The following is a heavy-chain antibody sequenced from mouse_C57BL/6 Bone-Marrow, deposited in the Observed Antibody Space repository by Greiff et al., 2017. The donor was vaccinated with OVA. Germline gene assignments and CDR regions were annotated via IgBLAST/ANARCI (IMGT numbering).Heavy chain of an antibody. CDR1: GYTFTSYG. J-gene: IGHJ3*01. CDR3: DYYGNLAWFAY. D-gene: IGHD2-1*01. Sequence: QVQLQQSGAELARPGASVKLSCKASGYTFTSYGISWVKQRTGQGLEWIGEIYPRSGNTYYNEKFKGKATLTADKSSSTSYMERRSLTSEDSAVCFCDYYGNLAWFAYWGQGTLVTVSA. CDR2: IYPRSGNT. V-gene: IGHV1-81*01.